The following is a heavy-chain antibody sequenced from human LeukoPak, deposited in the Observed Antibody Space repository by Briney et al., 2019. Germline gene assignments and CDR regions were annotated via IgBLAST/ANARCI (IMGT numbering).Heavy chain of an antibody. D-gene: IGHD3-22*01. CDR3: ARDLYYYDSSDLSRFDY. Sequence: SETLSLTCTVSGGSISSYYWSWIRQPAGKGLEWIGRIYTSGSTNYNPSLKSRVTMSVDTSKNQFSLKLSSVTAADTAVYYCARDLYYYDSSDLSRFDYWGQGTLVTVSS. V-gene: IGHV4-4*07. J-gene: IGHJ4*02. CDR2: IYTSGST. CDR1: GGSISSYY.